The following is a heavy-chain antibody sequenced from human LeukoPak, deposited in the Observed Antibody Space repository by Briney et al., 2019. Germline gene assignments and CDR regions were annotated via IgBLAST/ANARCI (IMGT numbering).Heavy chain of an antibody. CDR3: ARDRYYVPDN. CDR2: INGDGSTT. Sequence: GGSLRLSCAASAFTFSSYAMSWVRQAPGKGLVWVSCINGDGSTTTYADSVKGRFTISRDNAKNTVYLQINNLRAEDTAVYYCARDRYYVPDNWGQGTLVTVSS. CDR1: AFTFSSYA. D-gene: IGHD3-10*02. V-gene: IGHV3-74*01. J-gene: IGHJ4*02.